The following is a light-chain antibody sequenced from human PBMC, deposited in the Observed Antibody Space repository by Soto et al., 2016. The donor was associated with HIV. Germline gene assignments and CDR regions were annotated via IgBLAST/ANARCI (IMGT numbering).Light chain of an antibody. CDR2: DDR. J-gene: IGLJ2*01. Sequence: SYELTQPPSVSVAPGKTARITCGGNNIGSNSVHWYQQKPGQAPVLVVYDDRDRPSGIPERFSGSNSGNTATLTISRVEAGDEADYYCQVWESSSDHVVFGGGTKLTVL. CDR1: NIGSNS. V-gene: IGLV3-21*03. CDR3: QVWESSSDHVV.